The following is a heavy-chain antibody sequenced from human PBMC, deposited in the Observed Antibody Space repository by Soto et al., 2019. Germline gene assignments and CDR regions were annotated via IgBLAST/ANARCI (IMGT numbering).Heavy chain of an antibody. CDR3: ARDSHFKRWLQLEGY. CDR1: GYTFTSYG. CDR2: ISAYNGNT. V-gene: IGHV1-18*01. D-gene: IGHD5-12*01. Sequence: QVQLVQSGAEVKKPGASVKVSCKASGYTFTSYGISWVRQAPGQGLEWMGWISAYNGNTNYAQKLQGRVTMTTDTSTSTAYMELRSLRSDATAVYYCARDSHFKRWLQLEGYWGQGTLVTVSS. J-gene: IGHJ4*02.